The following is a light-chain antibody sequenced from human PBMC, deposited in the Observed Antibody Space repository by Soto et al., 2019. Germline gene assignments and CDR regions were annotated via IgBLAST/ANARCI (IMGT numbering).Light chain of an antibody. V-gene: IGKV3-15*01. J-gene: IGKJ5*01. CDR2: GAY. CDR3: QKYNNWPPIT. CDR1: QSVSSN. Sequence: ETLITQSPATLSMSSGERATLSCRASQSVSSNLAWYQQKPGQAPRLLIYGAYTRATGIPARFSGRGSGTEFTLTISRLQSEDFAHYYCQKYNNWPPITFGQGNRLEIK.